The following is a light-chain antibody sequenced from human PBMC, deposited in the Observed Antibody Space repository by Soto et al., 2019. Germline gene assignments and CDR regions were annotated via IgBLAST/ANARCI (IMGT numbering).Light chain of an antibody. CDR3: QSYENTLSAYYV. J-gene: IGLJ1*01. CDR1: SSNIGAGYD. CDR2: GNS. V-gene: IGLV1-40*01. Sequence: QSALTQPPSVSGAPGQRVTISCTGSSSNIGAGYDVHWYQQLPGTAPKLLIYGNSNRPSGVPDRFSGSKSGTSASLAITGLQAEDEADYYCQSYENTLSAYYVFGTGTKVTVL.